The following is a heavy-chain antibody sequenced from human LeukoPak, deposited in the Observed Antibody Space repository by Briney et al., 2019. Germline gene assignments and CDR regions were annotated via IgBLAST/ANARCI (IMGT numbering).Heavy chain of an antibody. CDR2: IIPIFGTA. D-gene: IGHD1-1*01. V-gene: IGHV1-69*05. CDR1: GRTFSSYA. CDR3: ARVATNEEYYFDY. Sequence: SVKVSCKASGRTFSSYAISWVRQAPGQGLEWMGGIIPIFGTANYAQKFQGRVTITTDESTGTAYMELSSLRSEDTAVYYCARVATNEEYYFDYWGQGTLVTVSS. J-gene: IGHJ4*02.